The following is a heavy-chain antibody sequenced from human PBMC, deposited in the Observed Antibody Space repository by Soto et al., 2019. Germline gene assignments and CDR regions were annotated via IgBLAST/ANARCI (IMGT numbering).Heavy chain of an antibody. V-gene: IGHV1-18*04. Sequence: ASVKVSCKASGYTFTSYGISWVRQAPGQGLEWMGWISAYNGNTNYAQKLQGRVTMTTDASTSTAYMELRSLRSDDTAVYYCARGPNTYXDFWSGYRDGDYYYGMDVWGQGTTVTVS. CDR1: GYTFTSYG. CDR2: ISAYNGNT. CDR3: ARGPNTYXDFWSGYRDGDYYYGMDV. J-gene: IGHJ6*02. D-gene: IGHD3-3*01.